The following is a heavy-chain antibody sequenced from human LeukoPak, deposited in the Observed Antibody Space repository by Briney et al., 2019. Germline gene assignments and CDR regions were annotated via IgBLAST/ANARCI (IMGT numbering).Heavy chain of an antibody. CDR3: ASGNYGDYVNY. CDR1: GGSISSGDYY. D-gene: IGHD4-17*01. J-gene: IGHJ4*02. V-gene: IGHV4-61*08. CDR2: IYYSGST. Sequence: SETLSLTCTVSGGSISSGDYYWSWIRQPPGKGLEWIGYIYYSGSTNYNPSLKSRVTISVDTSKNQFSLKLSSVTAADTAVYYRASGNYGDYVNYWGQGTLVTVSS.